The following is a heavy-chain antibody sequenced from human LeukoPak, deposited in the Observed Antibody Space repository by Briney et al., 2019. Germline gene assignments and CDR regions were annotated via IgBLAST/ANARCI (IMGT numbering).Heavy chain of an antibody. D-gene: IGHD3-16*02. J-gene: IGHJ4*02. CDR3: ARAYDYVWGSYRPYYFDY. CDR1: GGSISSSNW. Sequence: SETLSLTCAVSGGSISSSNWWSWVRQPPGKGLEWIGEIYHSGSTNYNPSLKSRVTISVDKSKNQFSLKLSSVTAADTAVYYCARAYDYVWGSYRPYYFDYWGQGTLVTVSS. CDR2: IYHSGST. V-gene: IGHV4-4*02.